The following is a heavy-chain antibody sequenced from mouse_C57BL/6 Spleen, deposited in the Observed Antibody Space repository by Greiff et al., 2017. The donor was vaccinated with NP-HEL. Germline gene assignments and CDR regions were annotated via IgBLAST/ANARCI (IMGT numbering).Heavy chain of an antibody. CDR3: ARGAYGNQGWVAY. D-gene: IGHD2-10*02. V-gene: IGHV1-52*01. Sequence: QVQLQQPGAELVRPGSSVKLSCKASGYTFTSYWMHWVKQRPIQGLEWIGNIDPSDSETHYNQKFKDKATLTVDKSSSTAYMQLSSLASEDSAVYYCARGAYGNQGWVAYWGHRTLVTVSA. CDR1: GYTFTSYW. J-gene: IGHJ3*01. CDR2: IDPSDSET.